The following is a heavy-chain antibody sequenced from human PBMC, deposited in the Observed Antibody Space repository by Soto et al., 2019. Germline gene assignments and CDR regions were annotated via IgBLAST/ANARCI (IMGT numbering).Heavy chain of an antibody. Sequence: ASVKVSCKASGYTFISYGISWVRQAPGQGLEWMGWISTFNGNTNYAQKLHGRVTMTTDTSTSTAYMELRSLRSDDTAVYYCARDELYCTNGVCYTAYYFDYWGQGALVTASS. CDR2: ISTFNGNT. J-gene: IGHJ4*02. V-gene: IGHV1-18*04. D-gene: IGHD2-8*01. CDR1: GYTFISYG. CDR3: ARDELYCTNGVCYTAYYFDY.